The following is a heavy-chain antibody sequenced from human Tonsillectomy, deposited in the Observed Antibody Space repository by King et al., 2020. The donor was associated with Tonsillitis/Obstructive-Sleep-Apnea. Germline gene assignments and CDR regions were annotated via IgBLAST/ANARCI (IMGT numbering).Heavy chain of an antibody. J-gene: IGHJ4*02. CDR3: ARVRFHYYILTGIDY. D-gene: IGHD3-9*01. V-gene: IGHV3-30*04. CDR1: GFTFSSYA. Sequence: VQLVESGGGVVQPGRSLRLSCAASGFTFSSYAMHWVRQAPGKGLEWVAVISYDGSNKYYADSVKGRFTISRDNSKNTLYVQMNSLRAEDTAVYYCARVRFHYYILTGIDYWGQGTLVTVSS. CDR2: ISYDGSNK.